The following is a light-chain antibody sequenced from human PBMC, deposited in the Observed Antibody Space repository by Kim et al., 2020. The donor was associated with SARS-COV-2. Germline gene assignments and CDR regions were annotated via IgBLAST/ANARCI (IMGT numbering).Light chain of an antibody. CDR2: DIC. V-gene: IGLV7-46*01. CDR1: AGAVTSGHC. Sequence: PGGPVTIACGSRAGAVTSGHCPYRFQPKPGPAPRTLVNDICKGGSWTPGRCSGALVAGEAALTLSGAQREDEAEYYCLLSYGGARVFGGGTQLTVL. CDR3: LLSYGGARV. J-gene: IGLJ3*02.